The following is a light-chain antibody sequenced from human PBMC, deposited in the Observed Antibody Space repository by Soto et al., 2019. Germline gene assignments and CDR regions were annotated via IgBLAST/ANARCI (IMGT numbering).Light chain of an antibody. Sequence: DLQMTQSPSSLSASVGDRVTITCRASQSISSYLNWYQQKPGKAPKLLIYAASSLQSGVPSRFSGSGSGTDFTLTISRLEPEDFAVYYCQQYGSSVFNFGPGTKVEIK. V-gene: IGKV1-39*01. CDR3: QQYGSSVFN. J-gene: IGKJ3*01. CDR1: QSISSY. CDR2: AAS.